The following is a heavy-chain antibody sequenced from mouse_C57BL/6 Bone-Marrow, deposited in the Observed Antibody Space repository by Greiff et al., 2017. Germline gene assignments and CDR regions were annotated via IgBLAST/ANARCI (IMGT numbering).Heavy chain of an antibody. Sequence: VQLQQSGAELVRPGTSVKVSCKASGYAFTNYLIEWVKQRPGQGLEWIGVINPGSGGTNYNEKLQGKATLTADKSSSTAYMQLSSLTSEDSAVYFCARCYYGSSYWYFDVWGTGTTVTVSS. CDR2: INPGSGGT. D-gene: IGHD1-1*01. CDR1: GYAFTNYL. V-gene: IGHV1-54*01. J-gene: IGHJ1*03. CDR3: ARCYYGSSYWYFDV.